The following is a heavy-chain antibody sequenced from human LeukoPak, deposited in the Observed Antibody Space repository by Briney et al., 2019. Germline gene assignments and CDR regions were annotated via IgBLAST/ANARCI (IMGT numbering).Heavy chain of an antibody. J-gene: IGHJ6*02. CDR3: AKGFKVVVVPAAIYYYYGMDV. Sequence: PGGSLRLSCAASGFTFSSYAMSWVRQAPGKGLEWVSAISVSGGSTYYADSVKGRFTISRDNSKNTLYLQMNSLRAEDTAVYYCAKGFKVVVVPAAIYYYYGMDVWGQGTTVTVSS. D-gene: IGHD2-2*01. CDR1: GFTFSSYA. CDR2: ISVSGGST. V-gene: IGHV3-23*01.